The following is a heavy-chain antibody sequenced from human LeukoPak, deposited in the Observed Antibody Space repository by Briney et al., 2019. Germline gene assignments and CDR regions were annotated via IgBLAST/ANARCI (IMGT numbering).Heavy chain of an antibody. CDR1: GFTFSSYS. Sequence: GGCLRLSCAASGFTFSSYSMNWVRQAPGKGLEWISYISSSNSTIYYADSVKGRFIISRDNAKNSLYLQMNSLRAEDTAVYYCARASGSGRLPEDYWGQGTLVTVSS. V-gene: IGHV3-48*04. J-gene: IGHJ4*02. D-gene: IGHD3-10*01. CDR3: ARASGSGRLPEDY. CDR2: ISSSNSTI.